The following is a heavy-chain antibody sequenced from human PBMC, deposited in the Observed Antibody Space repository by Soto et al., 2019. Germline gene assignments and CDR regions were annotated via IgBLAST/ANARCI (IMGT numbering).Heavy chain of an antibody. CDR1: GFTFSNYA. CDR2: LSGSGGST. Sequence: GGSLRLACAGSGFTFSNYAMSWVRQAPGKCLEWVSGLSGSGGSTYYADSVKGRFTVSRDNSKNTLFLQMNSLRAEDTAVYYCAKVVLLTSGYDYWDRYYFDYWGQGTLVTVSS. D-gene: IGHD5-12*01. CDR3: AKVVLLTSGYDYWDRYYFDY. J-gene: IGHJ4*02. V-gene: IGHV3-23*01.